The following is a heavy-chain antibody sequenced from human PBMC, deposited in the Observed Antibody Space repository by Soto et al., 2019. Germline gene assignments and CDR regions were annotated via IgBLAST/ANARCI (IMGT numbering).Heavy chain of an antibody. CDR1: AFTLSKFA. V-gene: IGHV3-30-3*01. CDR3: ARGNMDV. J-gene: IGHJ6*02. D-gene: IGHD1-1*01. CDR2: TSKDGINT. Sequence: QVQLVESGGGVVQPGRSLRLSCAASAFTLSKFAMHWVRQAPGKGLEWVAVTSKDGINTYYADSVKGRFTISRDNSKSTIYLQMHSLRTADTALYYCARGNMDVWGQGTTVTVSS.